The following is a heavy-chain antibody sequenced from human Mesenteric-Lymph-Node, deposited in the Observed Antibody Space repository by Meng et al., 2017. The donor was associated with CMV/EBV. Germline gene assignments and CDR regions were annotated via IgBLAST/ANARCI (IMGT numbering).Heavy chain of an antibody. V-gene: IGHV4-4*02. CDR3: ARIRGFGELLYYDY. J-gene: IGHJ4*02. D-gene: IGHD3-10*01. CDR1: GGSISSRNW. Sequence: VSGGSISSRNWWSWVRQPPGKGLEWIGEIYHSGSTNYNPSLKSRVTISVDKSKNQFSLQLSSVTAADTAVYYCARIRGFGELLYYDYWGQGTLVTVSS. CDR2: IYHSGST.